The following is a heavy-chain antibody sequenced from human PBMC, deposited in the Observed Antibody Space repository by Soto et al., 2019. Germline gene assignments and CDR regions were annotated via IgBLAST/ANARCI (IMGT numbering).Heavy chain of an antibody. J-gene: IGHJ4*02. CDR1: GYPFPSYY. Sequence: ASVKVSCKGSGYPFPSYYMNWVRQAPGQGLEWMGIINPSGGSTSYAQKFQGRVTMTRDTSTSTVYMELSSLRSEDTAVYYCARDPNYYGSGSYYNVAFTAPAAFDYWGQGTLVTVSS. CDR3: ARDPNYYGSGSYYNVAFTAPAAFDY. V-gene: IGHV1-46*03. CDR2: INPSGGST. D-gene: IGHD3-10*01.